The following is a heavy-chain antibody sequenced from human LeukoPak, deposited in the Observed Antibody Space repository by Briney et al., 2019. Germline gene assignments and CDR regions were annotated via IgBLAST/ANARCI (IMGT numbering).Heavy chain of an antibody. J-gene: IGHJ4*02. CDR2: IIPIFGTA. V-gene: IGHV1-69*13. D-gene: IGHD7-27*01. CDR3: ATNWGSRDRGDY. CDR1: GGTFSSYA. Sequence: ASVKVSCKASGGTFSSYAISWVRQAPGQGLEWMGGIIPIFGTANYAQKFQGRVTITADESTSTAYMELSSLRSEDTAVYYCATNWGSRDRGDYWGQGTLVTVSS.